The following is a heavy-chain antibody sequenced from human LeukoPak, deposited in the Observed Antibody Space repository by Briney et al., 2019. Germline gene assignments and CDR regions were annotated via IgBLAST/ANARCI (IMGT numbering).Heavy chain of an antibody. D-gene: IGHD1-7*01. CDR2: IKQDGSEK. V-gene: IGHV3-7*04. Sequence: PGGSLRLSCAASGFTFSSYWMSWVRQAPGRGPEWVANIKQDGSEKCYVDSVKGRFTISRDNAKNSLYLQMNSLRAEDTAVYYCVGAEPYNCNYHWGQGTLVTVSS. CDR3: VGAEPYNCNYH. CDR1: GFTFSSYW. J-gene: IGHJ5*02.